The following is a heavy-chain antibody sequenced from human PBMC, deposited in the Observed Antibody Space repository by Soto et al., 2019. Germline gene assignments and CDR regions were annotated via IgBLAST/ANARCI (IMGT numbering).Heavy chain of an antibody. D-gene: IGHD2-21*01. CDR3: ARILAGQQVIGENWFDP. CDR1: GGSISSGDYY. Sequence: SETLCLTCTVSGGSISSGDYYWSWIRQPRGKGLEWIGYIYYSGSIYYNPSLKSRVSISVDTSKNQFSLMLSSVTAADTAMYYCARILAGQQVIGENWFDPWGQGTLVTVSS. CDR2: IYYSGSI. V-gene: IGHV4-30-4*01. J-gene: IGHJ5*02.